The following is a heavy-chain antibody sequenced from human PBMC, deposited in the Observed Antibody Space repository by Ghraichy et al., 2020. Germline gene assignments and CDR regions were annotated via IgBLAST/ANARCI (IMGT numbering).Heavy chain of an antibody. CDR2: IHYTGST. D-gene: IGHD5-18*01. V-gene: IGHV4-31*03. J-gene: IGHJ4*02. CDR1: GGSISSGGYY. CDR3: ASTRGYSYGDY. Sequence: SETLSLTCTVSGGSISSGGYYWSWIRQHPVKGLEWIGSIHYTGSTYYNPSLKSRLRLSVDTSRDQFSLKLTSVTAADTAMYYCASTRGYSYGDYWGQGTLVTVSS.